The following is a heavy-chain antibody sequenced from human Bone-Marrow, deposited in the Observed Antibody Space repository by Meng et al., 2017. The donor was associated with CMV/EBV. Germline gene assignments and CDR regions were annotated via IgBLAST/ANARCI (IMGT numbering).Heavy chain of an antibody. Sequence: GGSLRLSCAASGFTVSSNYMSWVRQAPGKGLEWVSYISSSGSTIYYADSVKGRFTISRDNAKNSLYLQMNSLRSEDTAVYYCARDCSSTTIANYYYYGMDVWVQGTTVTVSS. V-gene: IGHV3-11*01. J-gene: IGHJ6*02. CDR3: ARDCSSTTIANYYYYGMDV. D-gene: IGHD2-2*01. CDR2: ISSSGSTI. CDR1: GFTVSSNY.